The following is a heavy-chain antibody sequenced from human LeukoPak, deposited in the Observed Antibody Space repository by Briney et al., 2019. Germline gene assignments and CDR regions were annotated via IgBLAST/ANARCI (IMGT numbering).Heavy chain of an antibody. CDR1: GFTFSSYS. Sequence: GGSLRLSCAASGFTFSSYSMNWVRQAPGKGLEWVSSISSSSSYIYYADSVKGRFTISRDNAKNSLYLQMSSLRAEDTAVYYCARGYRDTAMVTPFDYWGQGTLVTVSS. CDR3: ARGYRDTAMVTPFDY. V-gene: IGHV3-21*01. J-gene: IGHJ4*02. CDR2: ISSSSSYI. D-gene: IGHD5-18*01.